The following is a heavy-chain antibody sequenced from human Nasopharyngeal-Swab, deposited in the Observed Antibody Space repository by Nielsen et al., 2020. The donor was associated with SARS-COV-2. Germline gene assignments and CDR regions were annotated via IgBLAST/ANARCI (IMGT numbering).Heavy chain of an antibody. J-gene: IGHJ5*02. CDR3: ASEPGGMAAPGKHFDP. CDR1: GFTFSHYF. D-gene: IGHD6-13*01. Sequence: ASVKVSCKASGFTFSHYFMHWVRQAPGQGLEWMGVITPSGGATNYARKFRGRVTMTRDPSTSTVYLDLSSLKSEDTAVYLCASEPGGMAAPGKHFDPWGQGTLVTVSS. V-gene: IGHV1-46*01. CDR2: ITPSGGAT.